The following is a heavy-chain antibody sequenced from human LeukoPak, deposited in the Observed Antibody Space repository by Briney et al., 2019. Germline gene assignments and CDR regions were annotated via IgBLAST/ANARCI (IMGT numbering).Heavy chain of an antibody. Sequence: SETLSLTCTVSGYSISSGYYWGWIRQPPGKGLEWIGSIYHSGSTYYNPSLKSRVTISVDTSKNQFSLKLSSVTAADTAVYYCARRYSNYFFDYWGQGTLVTVSS. CDR2: IYHSGST. J-gene: IGHJ4*02. CDR3: ARRYSNYFFDY. CDR1: GYSISSGYY. D-gene: IGHD4-11*01. V-gene: IGHV4-38-2*02.